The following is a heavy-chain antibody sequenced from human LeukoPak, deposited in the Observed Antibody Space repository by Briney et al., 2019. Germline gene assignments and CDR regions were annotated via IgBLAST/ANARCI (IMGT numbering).Heavy chain of an antibody. Sequence: SQTLSLTCAISGDSVSSNGAAWNWIRQSPSRGLEWLERTYYRSTWFYDYAVSLKSRITINPDTSKNQFSLHLKSVTPEDTARYYCARDPPNDRSFDLWGQGTLVSVSS. CDR2: TYYRSTWFY. V-gene: IGHV6-1*01. CDR3: ARDPPNDRSFDL. D-gene: IGHD1-1*01. J-gene: IGHJ5*02. CDR1: GDSVSSNGAA.